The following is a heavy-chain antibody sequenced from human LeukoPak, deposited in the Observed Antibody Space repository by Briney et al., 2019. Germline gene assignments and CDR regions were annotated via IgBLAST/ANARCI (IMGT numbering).Heavy chain of an antibody. J-gene: IGHJ4*02. CDR1: GGSISSGDYY. Sequence: SETLSLTCTVSGGSISSGDYYWSWIRQPPGKGLEWIGYISYSGSTYYNPSLKSRVTISVDTSKNQFSLKLSSVTAADTAVYYCAREADVWGNHYFDYWGQGTLVTVSS. CDR2: ISYSGST. V-gene: IGHV4-30-4*01. D-gene: IGHD3-16*01. CDR3: AREADVWGNHYFDY.